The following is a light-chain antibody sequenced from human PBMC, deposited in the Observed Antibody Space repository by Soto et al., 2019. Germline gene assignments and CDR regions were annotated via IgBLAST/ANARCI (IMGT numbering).Light chain of an antibody. V-gene: IGLV2-8*01. Sequence: QSALTQPPSASGSPGQSVTISCTGTSSGVGGYNYVSWYQQHPGKAPKLMIYEVSKRPSGVPDRFSGSKSGNTASLTVSGLQAEDEADYYCSSYAGSNNPVFGGGTKLTVL. J-gene: IGLJ2*01. CDR1: SSGVGGYNY. CDR3: SSYAGSNNPV. CDR2: EVS.